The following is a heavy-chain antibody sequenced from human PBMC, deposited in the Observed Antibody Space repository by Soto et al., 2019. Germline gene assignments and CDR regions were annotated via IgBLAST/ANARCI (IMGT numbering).Heavy chain of an antibody. CDR3: ARVSAIGAWETYYYYYYYMDV. D-gene: IGHD1-26*01. Sequence: SETLSLTCTVSGGSISSGGYYWSWIRQHPGKGLEWIGYIFYSGSSNYNPSLKSRVTISVDTSKNQFSLKLSSVTAADTAVYYFARVSAIGAWETYYYYYYYMDVWGKGTTVTVSS. CDR2: IFYSGSS. J-gene: IGHJ6*03. V-gene: IGHV4-61*08. CDR1: GGSISSGGYY.